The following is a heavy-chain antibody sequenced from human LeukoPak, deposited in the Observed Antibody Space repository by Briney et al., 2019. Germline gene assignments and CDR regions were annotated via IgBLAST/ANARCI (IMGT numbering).Heavy chain of an antibody. CDR1: GFTFSSYG. CDR2: ISYDGSNK. J-gene: IGHJ6*04. CDR3: AKGLGLDGDYVDGMDV. Sequence: PGGSLRLSCAASGFTFSSYGMHWVRQAPGKGLEWVAVISYDGSNKYYADSVKGRFTISRDNSKNTLYLQMNSLRAEDTAVYYCAKGLGLDGDYVDGMDVWGKGTTVTVSS. V-gene: IGHV3-30*18. D-gene: IGHD4-17*01.